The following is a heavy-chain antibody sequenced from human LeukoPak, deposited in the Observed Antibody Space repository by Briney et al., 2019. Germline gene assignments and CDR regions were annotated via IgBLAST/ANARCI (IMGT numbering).Heavy chain of an antibody. CDR3: ARHYCSSTSCYGNFYYYFYMDV. CDR1: GYSFTSYW. CDR2: IHPADSDSYT. J-gene: IGHJ6*03. D-gene: IGHD2-2*01. Sequence: GESLQISCQGSGYSFTSYWIGWVRQMPGKGLEWMGVIHPADSDSYTRYSPSFQGQVTISADKSISTVYLQWSSLKASDTAIYYCARHYCSSTSCYGNFYYYFYMDVWGKGTTVTVSS. V-gene: IGHV5-51*01.